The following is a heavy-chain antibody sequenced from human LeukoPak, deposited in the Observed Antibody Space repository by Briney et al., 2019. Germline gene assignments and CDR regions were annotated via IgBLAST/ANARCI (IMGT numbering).Heavy chain of an antibody. V-gene: IGHV5-51*01. CDR2: IYPGDSDT. CDR1: GYSFTSYW. Sequence: GESLKISCKGSGYSFTSYWIGWVRQMPGKGLEWMGIIYPGDSDTRYSPSFQGQVTISADKSISTAYLQWSSLKASDTAMYYCARHKVSGPSKTDAFDIWGQGTMVTVSS. CDR3: ARHKVSGPSKTDAFDI. J-gene: IGHJ3*02.